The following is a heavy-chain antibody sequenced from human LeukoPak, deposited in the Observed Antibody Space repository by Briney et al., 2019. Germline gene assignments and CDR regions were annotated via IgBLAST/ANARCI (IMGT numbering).Heavy chain of an antibody. D-gene: IGHD3-22*01. CDR3: AKDHGSMILVLTTNWYFDL. V-gene: IGHV3-7*01. CDR1: GFTFSNYW. Sequence: GGSLRLSCAASGFTFSNYWMSWVRQAPGKGLEWLVNINEDGSEMYYVDSVKGRFTISRDNGKNSLYLQINSLRADDTAVYYCAKDHGSMILVLTTNWYFDLSGRGTLVTVSS. J-gene: IGHJ2*01. CDR2: INEDGSEM.